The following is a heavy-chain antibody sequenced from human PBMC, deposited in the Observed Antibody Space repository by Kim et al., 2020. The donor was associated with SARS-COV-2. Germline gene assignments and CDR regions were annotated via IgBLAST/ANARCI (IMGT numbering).Heavy chain of an antibody. D-gene: IGHD2-2*01. J-gene: IGHJ3*02. CDR3: ARLPAAVLGSI. V-gene: IGHV3-21*01. CDR1: GFTFSRHS. Sequence: GGSLRLSCVDSGFTFSRHSMYWVRQAPGKGLEWVSSITSDSKYRFYADSLEGRFTISRDNAKRSLFLQMNSLRAEDTAVYYCARLPAAVLGSIWGQGHWSPSP. CDR2: ITSDSKYR.